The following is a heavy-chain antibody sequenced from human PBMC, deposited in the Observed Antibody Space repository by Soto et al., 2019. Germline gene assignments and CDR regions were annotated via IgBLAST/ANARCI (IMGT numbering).Heavy chain of an antibody. D-gene: IGHD1-7*01. J-gene: IGHJ4*02. CDR3: GRGEVDRYNWNYGIDY. CDR1: GGSISSYY. Sequence: ETLSLTCTVSGGSISSYYWSWIRQPPGKGLEWIGYIYYSGNTNYNPSLKSRVTISVDTSKNQFSLKLSSVTAADTAVYYCGRGEVDRYNWNYGIDYWGQGTLVTVSS. CDR2: IYYSGNT. V-gene: IGHV4-59*01.